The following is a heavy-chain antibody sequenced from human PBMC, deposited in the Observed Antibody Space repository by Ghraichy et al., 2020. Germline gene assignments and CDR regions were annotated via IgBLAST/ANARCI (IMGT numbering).Heavy chain of an antibody. CDR2: IYYSGST. J-gene: IGHJ2*01. CDR3: ARSFLEWLSGPDWYFDL. Sequence: SETLSLTCTVSGGSISSYYWSWIRQPPGKGLEWIGYIYYSGSTNYNPSLKSRVTISVDTSKNQFSLKLSSVTAADTAVYYCARSFLEWLSGPDWYFDLWGRGTLVTVSS. CDR1: GGSISSYY. D-gene: IGHD3-3*01. V-gene: IGHV4-59*08.